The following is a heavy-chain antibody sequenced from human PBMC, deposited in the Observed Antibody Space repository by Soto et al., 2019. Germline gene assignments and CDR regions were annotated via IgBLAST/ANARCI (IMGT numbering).Heavy chain of an antibody. J-gene: IGHJ4*02. Sequence: QVQLVQSGAEVKKPGASVKVSCKASGYTFTSYDINWVRQATGQGLEWMGWMNPNSGNTGYAQKFQSRVTMTGNTAISTAYMELSSLRSEDTAVYYCARVSGGITMIPFDYWGQGTLVTVSS. D-gene: IGHD3-22*01. CDR1: GYTFTSYD. V-gene: IGHV1-8*01. CDR2: MNPNSGNT. CDR3: ARVSGGITMIPFDY.